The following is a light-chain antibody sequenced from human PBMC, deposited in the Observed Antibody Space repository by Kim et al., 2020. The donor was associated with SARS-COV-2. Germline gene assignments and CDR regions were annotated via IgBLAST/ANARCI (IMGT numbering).Light chain of an antibody. V-gene: IGKV3D-15*01. CDR3: QEYTNWPLYT. Sequence: VSPGESATLSCRASQSVSSKLAWYQQKPGQAPRLLIYGASIRATGIPGRFSGSGAGTEFTLTISSLQSEDFAVYYCQEYTNWPLYTFGQGTKLEI. J-gene: IGKJ2*01. CDR1: QSVSSK. CDR2: GAS.